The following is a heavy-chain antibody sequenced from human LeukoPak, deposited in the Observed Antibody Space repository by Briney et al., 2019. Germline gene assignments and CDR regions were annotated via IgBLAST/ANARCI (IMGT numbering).Heavy chain of an antibody. CDR2: VSSDGNSI. D-gene: IGHD2-2*01. CDR3: ATDVPAATIFGY. CDR1: GFTFSNSW. V-gene: IGHV3-74*01. Sequence: GGSLRLSCAASGFTFSNSWMLWVRQAPGKGLVWVSRVSSDGNSINYADSVKGRFTISRDNAKNTLYLQMNSLRAEDTAVYYCATDVPAATIFGYWGQGTLVTVSS. J-gene: IGHJ4*02.